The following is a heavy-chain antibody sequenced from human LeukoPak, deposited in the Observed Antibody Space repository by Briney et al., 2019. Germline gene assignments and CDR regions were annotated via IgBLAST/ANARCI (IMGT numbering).Heavy chain of an antibody. V-gene: IGHV4-59*01. D-gene: IGHD6-13*01. Sequence: SSETLSLTCTVSGGSISSYYWSWIRQPPGKGLEWIGYIYYSGSTNYNPSLKSRVTISVDTSKNQFCLKLSSVTAADTAVYYCARIRGGPIAATGTGTYNWFDPWGQGTLVTVSS. CDR2: IYYSGST. CDR1: GGSISSYY. J-gene: IGHJ5*02. CDR3: ARIRGGPIAATGTGTYNWFDP.